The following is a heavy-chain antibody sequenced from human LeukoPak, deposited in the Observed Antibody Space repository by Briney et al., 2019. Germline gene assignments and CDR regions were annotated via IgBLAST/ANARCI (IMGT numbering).Heavy chain of an antibody. CDR3: AKDQPTEYYYDSSGEKYYFDY. D-gene: IGHD3-22*01. CDR1: GFTFSSYA. V-gene: IGHV3-23*01. CDR2: ISGSGRGGST. J-gene: IGHJ4*02. Sequence: GGSLRLSCAASGFTFSSYAMSWVRQAPGKGLEWVSNISGSGRGGSTYYAGSVKGRFTISRDNSKNTLYLQMNSLRAEDTAVYYCAKDQPTEYYYDSSGEKYYFDYWGQGTLVTVSS.